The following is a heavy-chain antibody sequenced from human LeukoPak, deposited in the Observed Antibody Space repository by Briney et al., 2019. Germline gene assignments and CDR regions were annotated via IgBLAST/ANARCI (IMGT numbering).Heavy chain of an antibody. CDR3: ARGGLFAYYFDY. CDR2: IKGDGSST. Sequence: GGSLRLSCAASGFTFTSYRMHWVRQAPGKGLVWVSRIKGDGSSTTYADSVKGRFTISRDNAKNTLYLQMNSLRAEDTAVYYCARGGLFAYYFDYWGQGTLVTVSS. D-gene: IGHD3-10*02. J-gene: IGHJ4*02. V-gene: IGHV3-74*01. CDR1: GFTFTSYR.